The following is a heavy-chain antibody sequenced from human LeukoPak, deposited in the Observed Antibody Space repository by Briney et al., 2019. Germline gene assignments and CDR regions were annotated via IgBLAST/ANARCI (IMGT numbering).Heavy chain of an antibody. CDR2: IYTSGST. CDR1: GGSISSYY. J-gene: IGHJ6*03. V-gene: IGHV4-4*07. CDR3: ARSTDYEEAYYYYYMDV. D-gene: IGHD4-17*01. Sequence: SETLSLTCTVSGGSISSYYWSWIRQPAGKGLEWIGRIYTSGSTNYNPSLKSRVTMSVDTSKNQFSLKLSSVTAADTAVYYCARSTDYEEAYYYYYMDVWGKGTTVTVSS.